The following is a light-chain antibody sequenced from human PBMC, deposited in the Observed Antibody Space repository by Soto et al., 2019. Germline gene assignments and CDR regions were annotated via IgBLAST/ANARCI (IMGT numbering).Light chain of an antibody. V-gene: IGLV7-46*01. CDR2: DTS. J-gene: IGLJ1*01. Sequence: QAVVTQEPSLTVSPGGTVTLTCGSSTGAVTSGHYPYWFQQKPGQAPRTLIYDTSNKHSWTPARFSGSLLGVKAALTLSVALPEDEAEYYCLLSYNGAQVFGTGTKLTVL. CDR1: TGAVTSGHY. CDR3: LLSYNGAQV.